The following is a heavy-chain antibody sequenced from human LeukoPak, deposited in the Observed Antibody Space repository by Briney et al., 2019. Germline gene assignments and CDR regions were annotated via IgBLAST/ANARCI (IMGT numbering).Heavy chain of an antibody. CDR3: AREITARYDY. J-gene: IGHJ4*02. D-gene: IGHD1-14*01. V-gene: IGHV1-46*01. CDR2: FNPSGGST. CDR1: GYTFTSYN. Sequence: GASVKVSCKASGYTFTSYNMHWVRQAPGQGLEWMGIFNPSGGSTSYAQKFQGRVTMTRDTSTSTVYMELSSLRSEDTAVYYCAREITARYDYWGQGTLVTVSS.